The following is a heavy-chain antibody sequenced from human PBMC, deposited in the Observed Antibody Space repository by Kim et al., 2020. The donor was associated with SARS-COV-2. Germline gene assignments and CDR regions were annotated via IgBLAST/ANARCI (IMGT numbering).Heavy chain of an antibody. J-gene: IGHJ6*02. Sequence: SMKSRITINPDTSKNQFSLQLNSVTPEDTAVYYCARDRQPDYGDYEGSMDVWGQGTTVTVSS. CDR3: ARDRQPDYGDYEGSMDV. D-gene: IGHD4-17*01. V-gene: IGHV6-1*01.